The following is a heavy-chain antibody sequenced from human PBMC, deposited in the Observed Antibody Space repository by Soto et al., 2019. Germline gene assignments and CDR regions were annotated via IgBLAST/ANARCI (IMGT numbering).Heavy chain of an antibody. CDR2: ISAYNGNT. D-gene: IGHD3-22*01. J-gene: IGHJ4*02. CDR1: GYTFTSYG. Sequence: ASVKVSCKASGYTFTSYGISWVRQAPGQGLEWMGWISAYNGNTNYAQKLQGRVTMTTDTSTSTAYMELRSLRSDDTAVYYCARVFDSSGYYPYYFDYWGQGTLVTVSS. CDR3: ARVFDSSGYYPYYFDY. V-gene: IGHV1-18*01.